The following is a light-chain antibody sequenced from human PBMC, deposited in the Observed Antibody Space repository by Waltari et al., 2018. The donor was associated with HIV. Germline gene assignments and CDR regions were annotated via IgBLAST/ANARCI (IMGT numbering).Light chain of an antibody. V-gene: IGLV1-47*01. CDR1: ISNLGGNF. J-gene: IGLJ3*02. CDR2: RND. Sequence: QSVVTQPPSASGTPGQNISISCSGDISNLGGNFVYWYQQRPGTAPRLLIDRNDGGPSGVPDRCPGSKSATAASLAISGLRSEDEADYHCSTWDNSLSHWVFGGGTKVTVL. CDR3: STWDNSLSHWV.